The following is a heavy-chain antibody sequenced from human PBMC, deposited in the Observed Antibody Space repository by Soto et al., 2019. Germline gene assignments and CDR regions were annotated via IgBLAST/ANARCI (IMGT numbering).Heavy chain of an antibody. CDR1: GLPFSSYG. Sequence: QVPLVESGGGVVQPGRSLRLSCAASGLPFSSYGLHWVRQAPGKGLECVAIIPHAGRYKYHVDSVKGRFTISRDNSKHTLYLQMDSLRPEDTAVYYCGALNYGGDDCWGQGTLVTVCS. CDR3: GALNYGGDDC. D-gene: IGHD4-17*01. V-gene: IGHV3-30*03. J-gene: IGHJ4*02. CDR2: IPHAGRYK.